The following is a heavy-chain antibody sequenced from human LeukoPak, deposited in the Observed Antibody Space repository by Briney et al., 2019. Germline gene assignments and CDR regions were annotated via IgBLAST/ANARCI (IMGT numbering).Heavy chain of an antibody. Sequence: KTGGSLRLSCAASGFTFSTYDMHWVRQAPGKGLEWVANIKKDGSPNYYVDSVKGRFTISKDNARNSLYLQMNSLRAEDTAVYYCATENYGSLAGWGQGTLVTVSS. CDR2: IKKDGSPN. V-gene: IGHV3-7*01. D-gene: IGHD2-15*01. CDR3: ATENYGSLAG. J-gene: IGHJ4*02. CDR1: GFTFSTYD.